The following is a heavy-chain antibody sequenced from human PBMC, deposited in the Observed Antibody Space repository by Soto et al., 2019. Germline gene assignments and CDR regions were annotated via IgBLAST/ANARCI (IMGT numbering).Heavy chain of an antibody. J-gene: IGHJ5*02. V-gene: IGHV4-59*11. D-gene: IGHD6-13*01. CDR2: TYYSGSI. Sequence: PSETLSLTCSVSGGYIRNHYWSWIRQAPGKGLEWIGYTYYSGSITYNPSLKSRVTISQHASGNQFSLQLTSVSAADTAVYYCARDTDSSSWYNWFDPWGQGTLVTVSS. CDR1: GGYIRNHY. CDR3: ARDTDSSSWYNWFDP.